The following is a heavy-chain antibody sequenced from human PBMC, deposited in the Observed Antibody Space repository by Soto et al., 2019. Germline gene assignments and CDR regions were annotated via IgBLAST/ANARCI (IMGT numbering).Heavy chain of an antibody. V-gene: IGHV4-30-4*01. Sequence: QVRLQESGPKLVRPSQTLSLTCPVSGVSINRGDYYWSWIRQSHGRGLEWIGCIYYHGDTNYNPSLVSRVNRSVVRSKNQFFLDLQSVVAADTAVYFCAREGGHFVQVTYYWGQCTLITVSS. CDR3: AREGGHFVQVTYY. D-gene: IGHD3-3*02. J-gene: IGHJ1*01. CDR1: GVSINRGDYY. CDR2: IYYHGDT.